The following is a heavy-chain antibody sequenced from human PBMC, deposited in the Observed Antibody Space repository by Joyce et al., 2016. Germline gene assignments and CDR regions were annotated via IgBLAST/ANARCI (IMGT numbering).Heavy chain of an antibody. CDR1: GFTFSTSS. CDR2: ISSDGTYI. J-gene: IGHJ6*02. Sequence: EVQLVESGGGLVKPGGSLRISCAASGFTFSTSSMSWFRRAPGKVLEWVAAISSDGTYIFDADTGKGRFTVSRDNAKNSLYLQMNSLRAEDTAVFFCARGGIVYDYSMDLWGQGTTVTVSS. D-gene: IGHD3-22*01. CDR3: ARGGIVYDYSMDL. V-gene: IGHV3-21*02.